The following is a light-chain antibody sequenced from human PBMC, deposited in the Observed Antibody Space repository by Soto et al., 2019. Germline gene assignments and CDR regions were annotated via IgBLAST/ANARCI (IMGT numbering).Light chain of an antibody. V-gene: IGKV1-5*03. CDR2: WAS. CDR3: HQYNRFPYT. CDR1: QSISSS. J-gene: IGKJ2*01. Sequence: DIQMTQSPSTLSVSVGDRVIIACRASQSISSSLAWYQQKPGKAPNLLIYWASSLESGVPSRFSGSGSGTEFTLAISSLQPDDFATYYCHQYNRFPYTFGQGTKLEIK.